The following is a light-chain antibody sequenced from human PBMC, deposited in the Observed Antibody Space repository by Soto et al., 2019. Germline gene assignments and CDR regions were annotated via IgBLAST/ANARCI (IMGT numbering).Light chain of an antibody. J-gene: IGKJ5*01. CDR2: DAS. Sequence: EIVLMQSPGTLSLSPGERATLSCRASQSINSNYFAWYQQKPGQAPRLLIYDASNRATGIPARFSGSGSGTDFTLTISSLQSEDCALYYCPQYNNWPGTFGQGTRLEIK. V-gene: IGKV3D-15*01. CDR3: PQYNNWPGT. CDR1: QSINSN.